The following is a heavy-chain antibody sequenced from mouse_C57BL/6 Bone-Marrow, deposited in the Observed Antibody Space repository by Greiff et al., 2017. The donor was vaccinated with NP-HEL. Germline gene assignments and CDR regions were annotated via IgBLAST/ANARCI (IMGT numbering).Heavy chain of an antibody. CDR2: ISSGSSTI. J-gene: IGHJ1*03. CDR3: ARTLLRPSRYFDV. D-gene: IGHD1-2*01. Sequence: EVHLVESGGGLVKPGGSLKLSCAASGFTFSDYGMHWVRQAPEKGLEWVAYISSGSSTIYYADTVKGRFTISRDNAKNTLFLQMTSLRSEDTAMYYCARTLLRPSRYFDVWGTGTTVTVSS. V-gene: IGHV5-17*01. CDR1: GFTFSDYG.